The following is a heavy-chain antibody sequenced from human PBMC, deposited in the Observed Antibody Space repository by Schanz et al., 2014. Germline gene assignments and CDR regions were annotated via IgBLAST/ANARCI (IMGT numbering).Heavy chain of an antibody. Sequence: QVHLVESEGGVVQPGRSLRLSCAASGFTFSSYGMHWVRQAPGKGLEWVAIISLDGSNQYYADSVKGRFTISRDNSKNTLYLQMNSLRTEDTAVYFCAKSYDTSGYSGFDYWGQGTLVTVSS. CDR2: ISLDGSNQ. D-gene: IGHD3-22*01. J-gene: IGHJ4*02. CDR1: GFTFSSYG. CDR3: AKSYDTSGYSGFDY. V-gene: IGHV3-30*18.